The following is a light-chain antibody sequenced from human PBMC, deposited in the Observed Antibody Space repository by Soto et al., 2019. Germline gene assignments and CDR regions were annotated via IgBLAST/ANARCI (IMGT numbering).Light chain of an antibody. CDR2: EVT. Sequence: QSVLTQPASVSGSPGQSITISCTGTSSDVGGYNRVSWYQQHPDKAPKLIIYEVTNRPSGISNRFSGSKSGDTASLTISGLQAEDEADYYCYSYRSGSAHVFGTGTKGTVL. CDR3: YSYRSGSAHV. J-gene: IGLJ1*01. V-gene: IGLV2-14*01. CDR1: SSDVGGYNR.